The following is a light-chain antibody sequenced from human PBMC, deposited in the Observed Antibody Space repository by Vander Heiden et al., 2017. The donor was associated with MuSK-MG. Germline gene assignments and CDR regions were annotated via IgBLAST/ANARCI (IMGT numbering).Light chain of an antibody. CDR2: TTS. J-gene: IGKJ2*01. CDR3: QQDDRFSYT. V-gene: IGKV1-5*03. CDR1: HDISVW. Sequence: DIQMTQSPSTLSASVGDRVTITCRASHDISVWLAWYQQKPGKAPYLLISTTSNLENGVPSRFSGSGSGTEFTLTISSLQPDDFATYYCQQDDRFSYTFGQGTKMEIK.